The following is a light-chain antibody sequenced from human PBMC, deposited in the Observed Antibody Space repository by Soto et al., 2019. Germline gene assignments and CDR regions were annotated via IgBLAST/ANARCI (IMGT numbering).Light chain of an antibody. Sequence: QSVLTQSPSASASLGASVKLTCTLSSGHSNYAIAWHQQQPEKGPRFLIYLDSDGRHIKGDGIPDRFSGSSSGAERYLTISSLQSEDEADYYCQTWGTDIHVVFGGGTKLTVL. CDR3: QTWGTDIHVV. V-gene: IGLV4-69*01. CDR1: SGHSNYA. CDR2: LDSDGRH. J-gene: IGLJ2*01.